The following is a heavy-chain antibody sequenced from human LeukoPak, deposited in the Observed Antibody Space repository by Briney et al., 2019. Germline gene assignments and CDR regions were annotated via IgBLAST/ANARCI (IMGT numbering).Heavy chain of an antibody. CDR1: GFTVSSNY. CDR3: ATHYSYYYGVDV. Sequence: GGSRRLSCAASGFTVSSNYMSWVRQAPGKGLEWVSVIYSGGSTYYADSVKGRFTISRDISKNALYLQMNSLRAEDTAVYYCATHYSYYYGVDVWGQGTTVTVSS. J-gene: IGHJ6*02. CDR2: IYSGGST. V-gene: IGHV3-53*01.